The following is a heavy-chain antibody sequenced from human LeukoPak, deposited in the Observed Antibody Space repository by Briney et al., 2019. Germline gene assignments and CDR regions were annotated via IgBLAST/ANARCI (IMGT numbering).Heavy chain of an antibody. J-gene: IGHJ4*02. CDR3: ATSLGYYFDY. CDR1: GFTFSSYA. D-gene: IGHD7-27*01. V-gene: IGHV3-64*01. CDR2: ISSNGGST. Sequence: GGSLRLSCAASGFTFSSYAMHWVRQAPGKGLEYDSAISSNGGSTYYANSAKGRFTISRDNSKNTLYLQMGSLRAEDMAVYYCATSLGYYFDYWGQGTLVTVSS.